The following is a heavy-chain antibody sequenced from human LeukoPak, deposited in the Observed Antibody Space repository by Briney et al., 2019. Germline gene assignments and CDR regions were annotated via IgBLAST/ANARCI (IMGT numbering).Heavy chain of an antibody. CDR3: AKATYDSSGYAYFDY. CDR2: ISGSGGST. CDR1: GFTFSSFA. Sequence: GGSLRLSCAASGFTFSSFAMNWVRQAPGKGLEWVSTISGSGGSTYYADSVKGRFTISSDDFKDTLYLQMNSLRAEDTAVYYCAKATYDSSGYAYFDYWGQGTLVTVSS. D-gene: IGHD3-22*01. J-gene: IGHJ4*02. V-gene: IGHV3-23*01.